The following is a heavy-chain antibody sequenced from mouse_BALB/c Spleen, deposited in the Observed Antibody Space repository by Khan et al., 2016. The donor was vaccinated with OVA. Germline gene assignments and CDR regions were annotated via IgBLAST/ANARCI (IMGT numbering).Heavy chain of an antibody. V-gene: IGHV5-6*01. CDR1: GFTFSSYS. Sequence: EVKLVESGGDLVKPGGSLKLSCAASGFTFSSYSMSWVRQTPDKRLEWVASISSGGDYTYYPDSVKGRFTISRDNAKNTLYLQMSDLKSEDTAMYDCADHVTWSFAYWGQGTLVTVSA. D-gene: IGHD2-1*01. CDR3: ADHVTWSFAY. CDR2: ISSGGDYT. J-gene: IGHJ3*01.